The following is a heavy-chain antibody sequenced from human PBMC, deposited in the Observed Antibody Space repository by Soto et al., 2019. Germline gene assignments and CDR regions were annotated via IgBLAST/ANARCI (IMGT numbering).Heavy chain of an antibody. Sequence: SETLSLTSTVSGGSISTYYWSWIRQPPGKELKFIGYISYSGSTNYNPSLKSRVTISVDTSKNQFSLKLSSVTAADTAVYYCARHSGDYEGFAYWGRGYLVTVSS. V-gene: IGHV4-59*08. CDR3: ARHSGDYEGFAY. D-gene: IGHD4-17*01. CDR2: ISYSGST. CDR1: GGSISTYY. J-gene: IGHJ4*02.